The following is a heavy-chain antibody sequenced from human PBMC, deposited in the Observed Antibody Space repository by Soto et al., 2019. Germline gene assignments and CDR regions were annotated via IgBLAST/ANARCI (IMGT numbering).Heavy chain of an antibody. V-gene: IGHV4-59*01. CDR3: ARVPERYSRGWYVVDY. D-gene: IGHD6-19*01. CDR1: GGSISSYY. CDR2: IDYSGST. Sequence: SETLSLTCSVSGGSISSYYWSWIRQPPGKGLEWIGYIDYSGSTNYNPSLKSRVTISVDTSKIQFSLRLSSVTAADTAVYYCARVPERYSRGWYVVDYWGQGTLVTVSS. J-gene: IGHJ4*02.